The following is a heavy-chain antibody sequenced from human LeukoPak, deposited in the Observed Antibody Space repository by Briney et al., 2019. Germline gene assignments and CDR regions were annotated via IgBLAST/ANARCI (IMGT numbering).Heavy chain of an antibody. J-gene: IGHJ6*02. CDR2: IGIGGDT. Sequence: GGSLRLSCAASGFRFSNYDMHWVRQTTGKGLEWVSGIGIGGDTHYAGSVKGRFTISRENAKNSLYLQMNSLRAGDTAVYYCARVCSRTSCYDTSYSHGMDVWGQGTTVTASS. D-gene: IGHD2-2*01. CDR1: GFRFSNYD. CDR3: ARVCSRTSCYDTSYSHGMDV. V-gene: IGHV3-13*04.